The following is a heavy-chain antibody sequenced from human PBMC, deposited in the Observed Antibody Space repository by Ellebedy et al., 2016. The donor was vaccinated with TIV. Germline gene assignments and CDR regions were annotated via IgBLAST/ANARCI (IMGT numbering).Heavy chain of an antibody. V-gene: IGHV4-59*08. Sequence: MPSETLSLTCTVSAGSISNYYWSWIRQPPGKGLEWIGYIYYSGSTNYNPSLKSRVTMSVDSSRNQFSLKLSSVTAADTAVFYCARTSYYDSSGYLLFDYWGQGTLVTVSS. CDR1: AGSISNYY. J-gene: IGHJ4*02. CDR3: ARTSYYDSSGYLLFDY. CDR2: IYYSGST. D-gene: IGHD3-22*01.